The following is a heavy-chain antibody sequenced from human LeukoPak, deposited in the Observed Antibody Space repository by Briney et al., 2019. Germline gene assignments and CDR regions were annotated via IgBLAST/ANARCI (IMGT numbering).Heavy chain of an antibody. CDR1: GFRFSDSW. D-gene: IGHD6-19*01. CDR2: IHEDAGEK. CDR3: AKGGNSGWYF. Sequence: GGSLSLSCAASGFRFSDSWMTWVRQTPGKGLQWVASIHEDAGEKQYVESVRGRFTISRDNAKNSLYLQMNSLRAEDTAVYYCAKGGNSGWYFWGQGTLVTVSS. J-gene: IGHJ4*02. V-gene: IGHV3-7*05.